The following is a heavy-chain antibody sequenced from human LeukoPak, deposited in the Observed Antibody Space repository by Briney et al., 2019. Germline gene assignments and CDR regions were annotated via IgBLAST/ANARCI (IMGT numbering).Heavy chain of an antibody. J-gene: IGHJ4*02. V-gene: IGHV3-7*01. CDR3: ARVHGGSWEGPFDY. CDR1: GFTLSSYW. CDR2: TKKDGSQT. Sequence: GGSLTLSCAASGFTLSSYWMTGVRRAPGKGLEWVANTKKDGSQTAYVDSVKGRFTSSRDNVHNSLYLQMNSLRVEDTAVYYCARVHGGSWEGPFDYWGQGTLVTVSS. D-gene: IGHD2-15*01.